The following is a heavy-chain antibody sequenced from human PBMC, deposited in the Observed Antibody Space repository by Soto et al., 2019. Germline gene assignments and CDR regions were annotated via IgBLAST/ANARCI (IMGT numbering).Heavy chain of an antibody. CDR1: GFTFSSYW. V-gene: IGHV3-7*05. D-gene: IGHD2-2*01. Sequence: GGSLRLSCAASGFTFSSYWMSWVRQAPGKGLEWVANIKQDGSEKYYVDSVKGRFTISRDNAKNSLYLQMNSLRAEDTAVYYCARDRPDCSSTSCYYFDYWGQGTLVTVSS. CDR2: IKQDGSEK. J-gene: IGHJ4*02. CDR3: ARDRPDCSSTSCYYFDY.